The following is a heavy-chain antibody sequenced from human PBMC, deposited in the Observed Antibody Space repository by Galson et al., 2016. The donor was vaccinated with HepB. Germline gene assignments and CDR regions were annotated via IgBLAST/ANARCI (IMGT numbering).Heavy chain of an antibody. CDR2: ISYDGTNQ. V-gene: IGHV3-30-3*01. CDR1: GFTFSMYA. CDR3: ARGRYYDFWSGYYTGIDY. Sequence: SLRLSCAASGFTFSMYAMHCVRQAPGKGLEWVAVISYDGTNQYYADSVKGRFTISRDDSKNTVYLQMNNLRTEDTAVYYCARGRYYDFWSGYYTGIDYWGQGTLVTVSS. D-gene: IGHD3-3*01. J-gene: IGHJ4*02.